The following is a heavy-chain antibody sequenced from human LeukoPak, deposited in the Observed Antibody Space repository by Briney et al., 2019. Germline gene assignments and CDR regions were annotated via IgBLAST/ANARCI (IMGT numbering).Heavy chain of an antibody. CDR1: AFTLSSYR. CDR2: ISSSSSYI. V-gene: IGHV3-21*01. J-gene: IGHJ3*02. Sequence: GPSPRLSWAASAFTLSSYRTNSVRQPPGEGLEWVTSISSSSSYIYYADSVEGPFTISRDNAKNSWVLQMNSLRAEDTAVYDCARDKANYGSGSYYNGGDACDIWGQGRMFIVAS. D-gene: IGHD3-10*01. CDR3: ARDKANYGSGSYYNGGDACDI.